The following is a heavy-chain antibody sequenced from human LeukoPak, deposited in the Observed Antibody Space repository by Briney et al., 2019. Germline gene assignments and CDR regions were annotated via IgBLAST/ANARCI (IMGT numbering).Heavy chain of an antibody. J-gene: IGHJ6*02. V-gene: IGHV4-34*01. Sequence: PSETLSLTCTVSGGSISSYYWSWIRRPPGKGLEWIGEINHSGSTNYNPSLKSRVTISVDTSKNQFSLKLSSVTAADTAVYYCARGPPSIAARPFHRNKYGMDVWGQGTTVTVSS. CDR3: ARGPPSIAARPFHRNKYGMDV. CDR1: GGSISSYY. D-gene: IGHD6-6*01. CDR2: INHSGST.